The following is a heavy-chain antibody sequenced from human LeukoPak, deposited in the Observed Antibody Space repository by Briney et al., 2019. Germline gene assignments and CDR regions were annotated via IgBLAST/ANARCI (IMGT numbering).Heavy chain of an antibody. CDR1: GFTFSSYW. CDR2: LNSDGTIT. D-gene: IGHD3-22*01. V-gene: IGHV3-74*01. J-gene: IGHJ3*02. Sequence: GGSLRLSCAASGFTFSSYWMHWVRQAPGKGLVWVSRLNSDGTITNYADSVRGRFTISRDNARNTLYLQMNTLGVEDTAVYYCTKTHYYDSSGYYNENPFDMWGQGTMVTVSS. CDR3: TKTHYYDSSGYYNENPFDM.